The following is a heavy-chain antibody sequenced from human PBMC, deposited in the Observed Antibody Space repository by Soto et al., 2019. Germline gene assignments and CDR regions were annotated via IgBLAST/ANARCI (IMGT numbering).Heavy chain of an antibody. D-gene: IGHD3-10*01. J-gene: IGHJ4*02. CDR3: AVYLAGIGGDGD. CDR2: IQNGGSS. V-gene: IGHV4-61*01. CDR1: GGSVNSGSFH. Sequence: SETLSLTCTVSGGSVNSGSFHWSWIRQPPGRGLEWIGQIQNGGSSNCSSSLKSRVTISLDTSKNQFSLKLNSVTAADTAMYYCAVYLAGIGGDGDWGQGILVTVSS.